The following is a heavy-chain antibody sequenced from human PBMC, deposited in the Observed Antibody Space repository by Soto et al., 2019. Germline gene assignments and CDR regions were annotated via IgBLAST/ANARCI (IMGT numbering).Heavy chain of an antibody. J-gene: IGHJ4*02. CDR3: ARGSNHFDY. Sequence: EVQLVESGGGLVQPGGSLRLSCAASGFTFSPFWMHWVRQVPGKWPVWVSRINSDGNSTSYADSVKGRFTISRDNAKNTLYLQMNSLRAEDTAVYYCARGSNHFDYWGQGTLVTVSS. D-gene: IGHD4-4*01. CDR2: INSDGNST. V-gene: IGHV3-74*01. CDR1: GFTFSPFW.